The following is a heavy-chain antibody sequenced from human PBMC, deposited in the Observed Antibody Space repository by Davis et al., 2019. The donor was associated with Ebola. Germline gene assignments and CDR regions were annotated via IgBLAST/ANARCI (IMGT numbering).Heavy chain of an antibody. V-gene: IGHV1-69*05. CDR1: GGTFSSYA. CDR2: IIPIFGTA. Sequence: SVKVSCKASGGTFSSYAISWVRQAPGQGLEWMGGIIPIFGTANYAQKFQGRLTMTRDTSISTAYMELSSLRSEDTAVYYCASCRGDCGGAFDIWGQGTMVTVSS. D-gene: IGHD2-21*02. CDR3: ASCRGDCGGAFDI. J-gene: IGHJ3*02.